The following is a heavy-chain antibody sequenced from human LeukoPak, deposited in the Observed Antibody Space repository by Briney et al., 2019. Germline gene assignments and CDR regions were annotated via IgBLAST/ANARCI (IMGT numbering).Heavy chain of an antibody. CDR1: GFIFSSYG. D-gene: IGHD3-16*01. Sequence: GGSLRLSCAASGFIFSSYGMSWVRQAPGKGLEWVSGISGRGGATYSADSVKGRLTISRDNSKNTLYLHMNSLRAEDTAIYCCAKSQSLLSLGGPFDSWGQGTLVTVSS. CDR3: AKSQSLLSLGGPFDS. CDR2: ISGRGGAT. J-gene: IGHJ4*02. V-gene: IGHV3-23*01.